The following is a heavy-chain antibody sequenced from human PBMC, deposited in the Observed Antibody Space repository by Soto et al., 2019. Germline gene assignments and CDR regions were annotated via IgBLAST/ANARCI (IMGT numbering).Heavy chain of an antibody. CDR3: ARGVDYYATSGYFSFDY. Sequence: EALSVTCHLSGCSFHNFYWLWIRQPPGKGLEWVGHVHYSGSTNYSPSLNSRATISLDTSKSQLSLKLRSVTAADTAMYFCARGVDYYATSGYFSFDYWGQGNPVTVSS. D-gene: IGHD3-16*01. CDR2: VHYSGST. J-gene: IGHJ4*02. CDR1: GCSFHNFY. V-gene: IGHV4-59*01.